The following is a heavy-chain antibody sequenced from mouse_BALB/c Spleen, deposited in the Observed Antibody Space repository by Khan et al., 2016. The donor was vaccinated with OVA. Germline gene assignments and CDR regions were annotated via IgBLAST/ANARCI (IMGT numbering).Heavy chain of an antibody. J-gene: IGHJ2*01. CDR2: ISGDSGTI. V-gene: IGHV5-17*02. D-gene: IGHD1-1*01. CDR1: GFTFSNFG. Sequence: EVQLVESGGGLVQPGGSRKLSCVASGFTFSNFGMHWVRQAPEQGLEWVAYISGDSGTIYYTDTVQGRVTISRDNPTNTLFLQLTSLGSDDIAMYYWAWSFYFGHYFDQWGQGTTRKGSS. CDR3: AWSFYFGHYFDQ.